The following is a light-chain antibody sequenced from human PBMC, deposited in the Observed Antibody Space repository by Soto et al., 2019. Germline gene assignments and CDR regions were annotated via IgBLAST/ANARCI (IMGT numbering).Light chain of an antibody. Sequence: DIEMTQSPSTLSASVGDRVTITCRARQRISTWLAWYQQKPGKAPKLLIYDAFYLERGVPSRFSGSGSGTEFTLTISSLQPDDLATNYCQQYNSFWTFGQGTKVEI. CDR1: QRISTW. CDR2: DAF. CDR3: QQYNSFWT. V-gene: IGKV1-5*01. J-gene: IGKJ1*01.